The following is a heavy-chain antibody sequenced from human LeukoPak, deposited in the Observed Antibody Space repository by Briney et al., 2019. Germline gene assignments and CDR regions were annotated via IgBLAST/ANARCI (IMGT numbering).Heavy chain of an antibody. CDR1: GFTFSSYE. CDR3: ARATWDPNYYYYMDV. D-gene: IGHD1-26*01. V-gene: IGHV3-48*03. J-gene: IGHJ6*03. CDR2: ISSSGSTI. Sequence: GGSLRLSCAASGFTFSSYEMNWVRQAPGKGLEWVSYISSSGSTIYYTDSVKGRFTISRDNAKNSLYLQMNSLRAEDTAVYYCARATWDPNYYYYMDVWGKGTTVTISS.